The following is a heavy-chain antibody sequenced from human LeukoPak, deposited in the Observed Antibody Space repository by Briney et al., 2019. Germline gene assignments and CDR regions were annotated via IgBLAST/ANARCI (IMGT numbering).Heavy chain of an antibody. Sequence: ASVKVSCKASGGTFSSYAISWVRQAPGQGLEWMGWISAYNGNTNYAQKLQGRVTMTTDTSTSTAYMELRSLRSDDTAVYYCARDRIAAASTGSYYYYGMDVWGQGTTVTVSS. J-gene: IGHJ6*02. CDR2: ISAYNGNT. CDR1: GGTFSSYA. D-gene: IGHD6-13*01. CDR3: ARDRIAAASTGSYYYYGMDV. V-gene: IGHV1-18*01.